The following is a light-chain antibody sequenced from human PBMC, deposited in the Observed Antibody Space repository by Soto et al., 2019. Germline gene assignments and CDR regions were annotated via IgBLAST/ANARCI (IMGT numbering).Light chain of an antibody. CDR2: TAS. Sequence: DIQMTQSPSTLSASVGDRVTITCRASQNIRDSLAWYQQKPGKAPKLLIYTASSLENGVPSRFSGSGSGTEFTLTISRLQPDDFATYFCQQYNTYWTFGQGTKVDMK. CDR3: QQYNTYWT. J-gene: IGKJ1*01. CDR1: QNIRDS. V-gene: IGKV1-5*03.